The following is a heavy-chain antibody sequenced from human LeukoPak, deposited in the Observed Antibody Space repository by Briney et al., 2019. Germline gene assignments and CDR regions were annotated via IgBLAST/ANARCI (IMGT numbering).Heavy chain of an antibody. CDR3: ARRVIMSAAGVPDTWLDP. CDR2: ISYSGGT. Sequence: KPSETLSLTCTVSGGSISNYYWNWIRQPPGKGLEWVGHISYSGGTKYNPSLQSRVTISIDTSKNQFSLNLSSVTAADTAVYYCARRVIMSAAGVPDTWLDPWGQGILVTVPS. J-gene: IGHJ5*02. D-gene: IGHD2-8*01. CDR1: GGSISNYY. V-gene: IGHV4-59*08.